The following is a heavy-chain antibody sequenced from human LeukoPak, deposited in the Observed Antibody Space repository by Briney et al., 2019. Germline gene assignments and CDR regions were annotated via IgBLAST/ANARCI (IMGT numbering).Heavy chain of an antibody. CDR3: ARDQAVAVAGRGYFQH. V-gene: IGHV3-48*02. D-gene: IGHD6-19*01. J-gene: IGHJ1*01. Sequence: PGGSLRLSCAASGFTFSSYSMNWVRQAPGKGLEWVSYISSSSSTIYYADSVKGRFTISSDTAKNSLYLQMNSLRDEDTAVYYCARDQAVAVAGRGYFQHWGQGTLVTVSS. CDR1: GFTFSSYS. CDR2: ISSSSSTI.